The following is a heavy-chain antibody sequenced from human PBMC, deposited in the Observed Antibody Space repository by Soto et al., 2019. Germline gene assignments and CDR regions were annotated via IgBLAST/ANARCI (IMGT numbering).Heavy chain of an antibody. CDR3: AHRTFFHETPDYFYGMDV. D-gene: IGHD3-16*01. V-gene: IGHV2-5*02. CDR2: IYWDDDR. Sequence: QITLRESGPTLVKPTQTLTLTCTLSGFSLNTTGEGVGWIRQPPGKALEWLAFIYWDDDRRYSSSLKSRLTITKDTSKNQVVLTMTNMDPVDTATYYCAHRTFFHETPDYFYGMDVWGQGTTVTVSS. CDR1: GFSLNTTGEG. J-gene: IGHJ6*02.